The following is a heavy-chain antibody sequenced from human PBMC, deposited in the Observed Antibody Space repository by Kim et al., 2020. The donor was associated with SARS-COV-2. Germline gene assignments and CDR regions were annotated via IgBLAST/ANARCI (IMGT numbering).Heavy chain of an antibody. D-gene: IGHD3-10*01. CDR2: INHSGST. Sequence: SETLSLTCAVYGGSFSGYYWSWIRQPPGKGLEWIGEINHSGSTNYNPSLKSRVTISVDTSKNQFSLKLSSVTAADTAVYYCARGVTMVRGVNQPENGMDVWGQGTTVTVSS. CDR1: GGSFSGYY. CDR3: ARGVTMVRGVNQPENGMDV. V-gene: IGHV4-34*01. J-gene: IGHJ6*02.